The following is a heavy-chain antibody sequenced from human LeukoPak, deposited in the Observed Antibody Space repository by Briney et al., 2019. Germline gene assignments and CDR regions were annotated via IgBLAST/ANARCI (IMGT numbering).Heavy chain of an antibody. CDR3: ARERGPVPAAMFYYYYYMDV. J-gene: IGHJ6*03. Sequence: ASLKVSCKASGYTFTRYYMHWVRQAPGQGLEWMGWINPNSGGTNYAQKFQGRVTMTRDTSISTAYMELSRLRSDDTAVYYCARERGPVPAAMFYYYYYMDVWGKGTTVTVSS. CDR2: INPNSGGT. V-gene: IGHV1-2*02. CDR1: GYTFTRYY. D-gene: IGHD2-2*01.